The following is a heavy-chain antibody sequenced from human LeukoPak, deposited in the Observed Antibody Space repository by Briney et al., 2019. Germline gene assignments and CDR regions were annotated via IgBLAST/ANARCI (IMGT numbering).Heavy chain of an antibody. J-gene: IGHJ6*03. CDR1: GGSISSNY. D-gene: IGHD5-12*01. CDR2: IFYSGTT. CDR3: ARVLRSGYDYFYYYYMDV. V-gene: IGHV4-59*01. Sequence: KPSETLSLTCTVSGGSISSNYWSWIRQPPGKGLEWIGYIFYSGTTNYNPSLKSRVTTSVDTSKNQLSLKLSSVTAADTAVYYCARVLRSGYDYFYYYYMDVWGKGTTVTVSS.